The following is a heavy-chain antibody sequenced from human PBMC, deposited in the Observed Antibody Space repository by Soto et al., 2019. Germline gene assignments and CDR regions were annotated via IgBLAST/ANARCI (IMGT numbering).Heavy chain of an antibody. J-gene: IGHJ6*02. CDR3: AKNGHPPYYSHPMDV. CDR2: ISGYNGDT. CDR1: GYTFSRYG. D-gene: IGHD2-8*01. V-gene: IGHV1-18*01. Sequence: QGQLVQSGPEAKKPGASVKVSCKASGYTFSRYGISWVRQAPGQGLEWMGGISGYNGDTKYAQKVQGRVTMTIETPTYTAYMELRSLTSDDTAIYYGAKNGHPPYYSHPMDVWGQGTTVTVSS.